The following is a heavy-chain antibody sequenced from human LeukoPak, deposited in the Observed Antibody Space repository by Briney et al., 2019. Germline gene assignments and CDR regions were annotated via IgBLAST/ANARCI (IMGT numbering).Heavy chain of an antibody. J-gene: IGHJ3*02. CDR2: INSDGSST. D-gene: IGHD4-17*01. CDR1: GFTFSSYW. V-gene: IGHV3-74*01. Sequence: GGSLRLSCAASGFTFSSYWMHWVRQAPGKGLVWVSRINSDGSSTSYADSVKGRFTISRDNAKNTLYLQMNSLRAEDTAVYYCARGEYGDYVGRDAFDIWGQGTMVTVSS. CDR3: ARGEYGDYVGRDAFDI.